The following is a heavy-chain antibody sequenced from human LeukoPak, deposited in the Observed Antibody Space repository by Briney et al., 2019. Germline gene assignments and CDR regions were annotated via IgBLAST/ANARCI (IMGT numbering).Heavy chain of an antibody. Sequence: PGGSLRLSCAASGFTFSSYSMNWVRQAPGKGLEWVSSISSSSSYMYYADSVKGRFTISRDNAKNSLYLQMNSLRAEDTAVYYCARASPQWYFDYWGQGTLVTVSS. CDR2: ISSSSSYM. CDR3: ARASPQWYFDY. V-gene: IGHV3-21*01. D-gene: IGHD6-19*01. CDR1: GFTFSSYS. J-gene: IGHJ4*02.